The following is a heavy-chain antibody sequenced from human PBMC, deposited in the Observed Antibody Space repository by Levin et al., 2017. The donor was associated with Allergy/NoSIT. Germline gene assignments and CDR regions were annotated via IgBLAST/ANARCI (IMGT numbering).Heavy chain of an antibody. D-gene: IGHD3-16*01. V-gene: IGHV3-7*04. Sequence: GGSLRLSCAASGFTFSGYWMNWVRQAPGKGLEWVANIKQDGSEKYYVGSVKGRFTISRDNARNSLYLQMNSLRAEDTAVFYCARSEGVRRSPYYFDYWGQGTLVTVSS. CDR3: ARSEGVRRSPYYFDY. CDR1: GFTFSGYW. J-gene: IGHJ4*02. CDR2: IKQDGSEK.